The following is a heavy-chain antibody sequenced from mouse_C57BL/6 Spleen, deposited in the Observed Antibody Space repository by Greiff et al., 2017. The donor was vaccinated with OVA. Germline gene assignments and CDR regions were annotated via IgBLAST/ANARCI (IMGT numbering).Heavy chain of an antibody. V-gene: IGHV1-82*01. CDR3: ANLWSYAMDY. J-gene: IGHJ4*01. D-gene: IGHD1-1*02. CDR1: GYAFSSSW. CDR2: IYPGDGDT. Sequence: QVQLQQSGPELVKPGASVKISCKASGYAFSSSWMNWVKQRPGKGLEWIGRIYPGDGDTNYNGKFKGKATLTADKSSSTAYMQLSSLTSEDSAVYFCANLWSYAMDYWGQGTSVTVSS.